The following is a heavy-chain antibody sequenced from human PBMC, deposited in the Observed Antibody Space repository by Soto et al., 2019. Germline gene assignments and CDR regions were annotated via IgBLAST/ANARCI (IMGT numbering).Heavy chain of an antibody. CDR3: TTDIVVVPAAFSDY. CDR2: INPSGGST. D-gene: IGHD2-2*01. Sequence: GASVKASWKASGFTFTSYYMHWVRQAPRQGLEWMGIINPSGGSTSYAQKFQGRVTMTRDTSTSTVYMELSSLKTEDTAVYYCTTDIVVVPAAFSDYWGQGTLVTVSS. CDR1: GFTFTSYY. V-gene: IGHV1-46*01. J-gene: IGHJ4*02.